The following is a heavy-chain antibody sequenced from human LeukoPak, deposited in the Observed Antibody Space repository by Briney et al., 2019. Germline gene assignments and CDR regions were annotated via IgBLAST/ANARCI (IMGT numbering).Heavy chain of an antibody. D-gene: IGHD1-26*01. Sequence: SETLSLTCAVYGGPFSGYYWSWIRQPPGKGLEWIGEINHSGSTNYNPSLKSRVTISVDTSKNQFSLKLSSVTAADTAVYYCARGWEGNRKTNWFDPWGQGTLVTVSS. V-gene: IGHV4-34*01. CDR3: ARGWEGNRKTNWFDP. J-gene: IGHJ5*02. CDR2: INHSGST. CDR1: GGPFSGYY.